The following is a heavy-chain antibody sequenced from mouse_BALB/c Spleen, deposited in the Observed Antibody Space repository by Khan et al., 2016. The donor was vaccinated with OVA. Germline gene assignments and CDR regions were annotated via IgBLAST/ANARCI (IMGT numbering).Heavy chain of an antibody. CDR3: ARRNYCGYTFAY. J-gene: IGHJ3*01. CDR2: ISPGSGDT. V-gene: IGHV1-77*01. CDR1: GYTFTDYY. D-gene: IGHD1-2*01. Sequence: LEESGAELARPGASVKLSCKASGYTFTDYYINWVKQRTGQGLEWIGEISPGSGDTYYNERFKGKATLTADKSSSQDYMQLSSLTSEAAAVYFCARRNYCGYTFAYWGQGTLVTVSA.